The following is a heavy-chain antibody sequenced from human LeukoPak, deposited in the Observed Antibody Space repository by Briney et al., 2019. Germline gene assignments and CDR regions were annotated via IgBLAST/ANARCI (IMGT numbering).Heavy chain of an antibody. V-gene: IGHV3-30*02. D-gene: IGHD6-13*01. Sequence: PGGSLRLSCAASGFTFSDYGMHWVCQAPGKGLEWVAFIRYDASNKYYGDSVKGRFTVSRDNVKNTLYLQMNSLRTEDTAVYYCAKDFSSSSLGSWYFDLWGRGALVTVYS. J-gene: IGHJ2*01. CDR3: AKDFSSSSLGSWYFDL. CDR2: IRYDASNK. CDR1: GFTFSDYG.